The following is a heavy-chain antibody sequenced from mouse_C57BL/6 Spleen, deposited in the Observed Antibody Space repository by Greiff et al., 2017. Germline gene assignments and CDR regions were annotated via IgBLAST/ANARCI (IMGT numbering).Heavy chain of an antibody. V-gene: IGHV3-8*01. Sequence: EVQLKQSGPGLAKPSQTLSLTCSVTGYSITSDYWNWIRKFPGHKLEYMGYISYSGSTYSNPSLKSRISIIRDTSKNQYYLQLNSVTTEDTATYYCARWATEGGLWYCDVWGTGTTVTVSS. J-gene: IGHJ1*03. CDR1: GYSITSDY. CDR2: ISYSGST. D-gene: IGHD3-1*01. CDR3: ARWATEGGLWYCDV.